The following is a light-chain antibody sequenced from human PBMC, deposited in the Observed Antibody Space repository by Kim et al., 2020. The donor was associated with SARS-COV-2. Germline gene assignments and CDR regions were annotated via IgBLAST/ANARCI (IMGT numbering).Light chain of an antibody. CDR3: QQYNEYSWT. V-gene: IGKV1-5*03. Sequence: APVVDRFTITCRGSHSINIWLAWYQQKPGKAPKLRIYKASSLQGGVPSRFSGSGSGTEFTLTITSLQPDDIATYYCQQYNEYSWTFGQGTKVDIK. CDR1: HSINIW. CDR2: KAS. J-gene: IGKJ1*01.